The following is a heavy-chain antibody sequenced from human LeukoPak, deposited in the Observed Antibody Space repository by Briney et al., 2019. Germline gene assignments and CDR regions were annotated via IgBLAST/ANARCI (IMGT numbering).Heavy chain of an antibody. D-gene: IGHD6-19*01. J-gene: IGHJ4*02. CDR3: AREQSGTRGWYTVDY. V-gene: IGHV3-23*01. Sequence: GGSLSLFCAPSGFTLSAYAIMWVRHAPGEGLEWVSAIRGNSERTYYADSVRGRFTISRDNSKDTVYLQISSLRVEDTAVYYCAREQSGTRGWYTVDYWGQGTLVAVSS. CDR1: GFTLSAYA. CDR2: IRGNSERT.